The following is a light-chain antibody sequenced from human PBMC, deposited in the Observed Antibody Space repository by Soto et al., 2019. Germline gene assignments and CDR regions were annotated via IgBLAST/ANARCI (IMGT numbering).Light chain of an antibody. V-gene: IGKV3-15*01. CDR3: QQYNSGT. CDR1: QSVSSN. Sequence: EIVMTQSPATLSVSPGERATLSCRASQSVSSNLAWYQQKPGQAPRLLIYGASTRATGIPARFSSSGSGTEFTLTISSLQSEDFAVYYCQQYNSGTFGQGTKVEIK. J-gene: IGKJ1*01. CDR2: GAS.